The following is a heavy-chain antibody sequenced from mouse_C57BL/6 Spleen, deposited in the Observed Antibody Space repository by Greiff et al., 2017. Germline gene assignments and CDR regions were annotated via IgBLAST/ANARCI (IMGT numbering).Heavy chain of an antibody. CDR1: GFTFSNYW. Sequence: EVQLVESGGGLVQPGGSMKLSCVASGFTFSNYWMNWVRQSPEKGLEWVAQIRLKSDNYATHYAESVKGRFTISRNDSKSSVYLQMNNLRAEDTGIYYCTGSNYVLFAYWRQGTLVTVSA. CDR2: IRLKSDNYAT. J-gene: IGHJ3*01. V-gene: IGHV6-3*01. CDR3: TGSNYVLFAY. D-gene: IGHD2-5*01.